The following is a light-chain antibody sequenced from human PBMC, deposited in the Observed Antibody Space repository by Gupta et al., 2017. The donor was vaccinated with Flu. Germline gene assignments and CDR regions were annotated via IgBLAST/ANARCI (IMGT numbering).Light chain of an antibody. J-gene: IGKJ4*01. CDR1: HDIRRF. V-gene: IGKV1-33*01. CDR3: QQHDDLPVT. CDR2: DAS. Sequence: DIQMTQSPSSLSASVGDRVTITCQASHDIRRFLNWYQQKPGKAPKLLIFDASNLETGVPSRFSGSGFGTTFTFTISSLQPEDFATYYCQQHDDLPVTFGGGTRWKS.